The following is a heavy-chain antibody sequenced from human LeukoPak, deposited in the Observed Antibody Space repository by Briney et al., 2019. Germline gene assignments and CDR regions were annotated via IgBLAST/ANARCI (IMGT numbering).Heavy chain of an antibody. V-gene: IGHV3-23*01. CDR1: GFTFNNYA. J-gene: IGHJ5*02. CDR2: ISGSGAKT. D-gene: IGHD1-1*01. CDR3: SKDPVQHGNGLYWFDP. Sequence: PGGSLRLSCAASGFTFNNYAVRWVRQAPGKGLDWGSGISGSGAKTYCADSVEGRITICRDNYRNTLYLKMNSLRGKDTPVYYCSKDPVQHGNGLYWFDPWGQGTVVTVSS.